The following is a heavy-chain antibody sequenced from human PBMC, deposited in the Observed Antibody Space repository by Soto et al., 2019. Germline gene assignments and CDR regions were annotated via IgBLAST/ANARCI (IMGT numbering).Heavy chain of an antibody. Sequence: EVLLVESGGGLVQPGGSLRLSCAASGFTVTSSYMSWVRQAPGKGLECVSLVYSNGATYYADSVKGRFTISRDTFRNTLDLQMNSLRAEDTAVYYCARDSRLRSVDDYWGQGTLVTVSS. J-gene: IGHJ4*02. CDR2: VYSNGAT. CDR1: GFTVTSSY. D-gene: IGHD3-3*01. V-gene: IGHV3-66*01. CDR3: ARDSRLRSVDDY.